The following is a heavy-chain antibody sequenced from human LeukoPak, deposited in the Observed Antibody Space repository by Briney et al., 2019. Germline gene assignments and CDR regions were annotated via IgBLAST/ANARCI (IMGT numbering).Heavy chain of an antibody. CDR1: GFTFSSYS. CDR3: ARENGLITIFGVAHPGWFDP. V-gene: IGHV3-48*01. CDR2: ISSSSSTI. J-gene: IGHJ5*02. Sequence: GGSLRLSCAASGFTFSSYSMNWVRQAPGKGLEWVSYISSSSSTIYYADSVKGRFTISRDNAKNSLYLQMNSLRAEDTAVYYCARENGLITIFGVAHPGWFDPWGQGTLVTVSS. D-gene: IGHD3-3*01.